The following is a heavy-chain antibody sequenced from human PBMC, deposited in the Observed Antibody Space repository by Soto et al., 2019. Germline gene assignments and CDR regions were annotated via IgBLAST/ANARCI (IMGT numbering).Heavy chain of an antibody. V-gene: IGHV4-39*01. CDR3: ARRPSVWLRLGALDY. CDR2: IYYSGST. J-gene: IGHJ4*02. D-gene: IGHD5-12*01. Sequence: SETLSLTCTVSGGSISSSSYYWGWIRQPPGKGLEWIGSIYYSGSTYYNPSLKSRVTISVDTSKNQFSLKLSSVTAADTAVYYCARRPSVWLRLGALDYRAQRTPVTVSS. CDR1: GGSISSSSYY.